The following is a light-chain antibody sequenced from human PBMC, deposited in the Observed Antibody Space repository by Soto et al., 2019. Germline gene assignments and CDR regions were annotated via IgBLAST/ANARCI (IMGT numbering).Light chain of an antibody. CDR1: QSVSSSY. V-gene: IGKV3-20*01. J-gene: IGKJ4*01. CDR3: QQYGSSPLLT. CDR2: GAS. Sequence: EIVLTQSPGTLSLSPGERATLSCRASQSVSSSYLAWYQQKPGQAPRLLIYGASSRATGIPDRFSGSGSGTDFTLTISRLESEDFAVYYCQQYGSSPLLTFGGGTKLEIK.